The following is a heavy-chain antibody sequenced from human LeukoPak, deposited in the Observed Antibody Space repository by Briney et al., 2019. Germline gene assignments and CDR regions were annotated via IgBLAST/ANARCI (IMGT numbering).Heavy chain of an antibody. V-gene: IGHV1-18*04. CDR2: ISAYNGNT. CDR1: GYTFTSYG. CDR3: ARGLVIAVAGPFFDY. J-gene: IGHJ4*02. Sequence: ASVKVSCKASGYTFTSYGISWVRQAPGQGLEWMGWISAYNGNTNYAQKLQDRVTMTTDTSTSTAYMELRSLRSDDTAVYYCARGLVIAVAGPFFDYWGQGTLVTVSS. D-gene: IGHD6-19*01.